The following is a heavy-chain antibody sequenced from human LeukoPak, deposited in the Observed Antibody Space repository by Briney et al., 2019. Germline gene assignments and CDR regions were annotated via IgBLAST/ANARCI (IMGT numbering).Heavy chain of an antibody. CDR2: INHSGST. V-gene: IGHV4-34*01. Sequence: PSETLSLTWAVYGGSLSDYYWSWIRQPPGKGLEWVGEINHSGSTNYNPSLKSRVTISLDTSKNQSSLKLSSVTAADTAVYYCASQVRLERRYYYYYMDVWDKGTTVTVSS. J-gene: IGHJ6*03. D-gene: IGHD1-1*01. CDR1: GGSLSDYY. CDR3: ASQVRLERRYYYYYMDV.